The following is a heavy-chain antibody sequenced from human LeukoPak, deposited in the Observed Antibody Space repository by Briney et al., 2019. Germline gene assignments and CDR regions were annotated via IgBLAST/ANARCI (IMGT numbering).Heavy chain of an antibody. CDR3: AKDDGWSDASGYYFHY. Sequence: PGGSLRLSCAASGFTFSSYGMHWVRQAPGKGLEWVAFIRYDGTNKYYADSVKGRFTISRDNSKNTLSLQMSSLRAEDTALYYCAKDDGWSDASGYYFHYWGQGTLVTVSS. CDR2: IRYDGTNK. D-gene: IGHD3-22*01. CDR1: GFTFSSYG. V-gene: IGHV3-30*02. J-gene: IGHJ4*02.